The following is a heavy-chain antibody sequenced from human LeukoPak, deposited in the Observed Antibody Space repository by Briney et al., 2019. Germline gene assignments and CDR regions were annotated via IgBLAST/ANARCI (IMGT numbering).Heavy chain of an antibody. Sequence: GASVKVSCKGSGYTFTSYAMNWVRQAPGQGLEWMGWINTNTGNPTYAQGFTGRFVFSLDTSVSTAYLQISSLKAEDTAVYYCARTGLLWFGESFDYWGQGTLVTVSS. CDR2: INTNTGNP. J-gene: IGHJ4*02. V-gene: IGHV7-4-1*02. D-gene: IGHD3-10*01. CDR3: ARTGLLWFGESFDY. CDR1: GYTFTSYA.